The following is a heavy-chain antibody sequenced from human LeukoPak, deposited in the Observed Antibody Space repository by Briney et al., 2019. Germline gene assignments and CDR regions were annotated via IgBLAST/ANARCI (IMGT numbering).Heavy chain of an antibody. CDR1: GYSLSELS. D-gene: IGHD1-26*01. CDR2: FDPGDDET. CDR3: ATEKDLLLDS. J-gene: IGHJ5*01. V-gene: IGHV1-24*01. Sequence: ASVKVSCKVSGYSLSELSTHWVRQAPGQGLEWMGGFDPGDDETIYAQKFQGRVTMTEDTSTDTAYLELSSLRSEDAAVYFCATEKDLLLDSWGQGTPVTVSS.